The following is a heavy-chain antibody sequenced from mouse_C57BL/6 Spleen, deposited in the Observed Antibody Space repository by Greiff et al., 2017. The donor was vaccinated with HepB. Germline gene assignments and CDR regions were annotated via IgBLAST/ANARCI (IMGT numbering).Heavy chain of an antibody. CDR2: LYPRDGST. Sequence: QVQLKQSGPELVQPGASVKLSCKASGYTFTSYDINWVKQRPGPGPERIGWLYPRDGSTKYNEKFKGKATLTVDTSSSPAYMEPDSLTSEDSAVYFCARSEYYRNYGDYWGQVTTLTVSS. J-gene: IGHJ2*01. V-gene: IGHV1-85*01. D-gene: IGHD2-5*01. CDR1: GYTFTSYD. CDR3: ARSEYYRNYGDY.